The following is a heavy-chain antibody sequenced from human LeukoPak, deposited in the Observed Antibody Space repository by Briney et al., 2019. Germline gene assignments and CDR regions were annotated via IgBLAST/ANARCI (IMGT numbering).Heavy chain of an antibody. Sequence: PGGSLRLSCAASGFTFRSSGMHWVRQAPGKGLEWVAVIWYDGSNKYYADSVEGRFTISRDNSKNTLYLQMNSLRAEDTAVYFCARGFSHYFSAMDVWGQGTTVTVSS. CDR3: ARGFSHYFSAMDV. J-gene: IGHJ6*02. CDR2: IWYDGSNK. V-gene: IGHV3-33*01. CDR1: GFTFRSSG. D-gene: IGHD2/OR15-2a*01.